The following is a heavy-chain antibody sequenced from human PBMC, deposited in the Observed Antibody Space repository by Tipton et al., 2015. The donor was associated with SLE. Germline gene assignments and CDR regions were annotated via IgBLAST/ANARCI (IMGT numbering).Heavy chain of an antibody. CDR3: AQAHLWGSYRYASDI. CDR2: INHGGST. D-gene: IGHD3-16*02. Sequence: TLSLTCSVSGDSLSSNNYYWSWIRQPPGKGLEWIGEINHGGSTNYNPSLKSRVTISVDTSKNQFSLKLSSVTAADTAVYYCAQAHLWGSYRYASDIWGQGTMVTVSS. J-gene: IGHJ3*02. CDR1: GDSLSSNNYY. V-gene: IGHV4-34*01.